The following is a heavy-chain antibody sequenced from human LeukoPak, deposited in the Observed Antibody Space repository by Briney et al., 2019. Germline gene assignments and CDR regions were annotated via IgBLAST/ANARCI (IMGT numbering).Heavy chain of an antibody. Sequence: GESLKISCKGSGYSFTTYWIGWVRQMPGKGLEYMGIIYPSDSDTRYSPSFQGQVTISADKSISTAYLQWSSLKASDTAMYYCARGGFCSGGSCYSYYDYWGQGTLVTVSS. CDR2: IYPSDSDT. D-gene: IGHD2-15*01. V-gene: IGHV5-51*01. CDR3: ARGGFCSGGSCYSYYDY. CDR1: GYSFTTYW. J-gene: IGHJ4*02.